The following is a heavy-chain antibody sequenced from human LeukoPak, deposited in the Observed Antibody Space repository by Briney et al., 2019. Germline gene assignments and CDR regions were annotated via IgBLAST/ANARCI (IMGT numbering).Heavy chain of an antibody. CDR2: IYHSGST. CDR3: ARAERFSPWYYYYMDV. CDR1: GCSISSGYY. D-gene: IGHD3-3*01. V-gene: IGHV4-38-2*02. J-gene: IGHJ6*03. Sequence: SETLSLTCTVSGCSISSGYYWGWIRQPPGKGLEWIGSIYHSGSTYYNPSLKSRVTISVDTSKNQFSLKLSSVTAADTAVYYCARAERFSPWYYYYMDVWGKGTTVTVSS.